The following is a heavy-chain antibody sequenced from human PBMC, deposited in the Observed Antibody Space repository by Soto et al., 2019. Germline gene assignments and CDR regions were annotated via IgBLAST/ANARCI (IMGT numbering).Heavy chain of an antibody. CDR2: IDWDDDK. CDR3: ARTRGYCSGGSCYFDY. J-gene: IGHJ4*02. D-gene: IGHD2-15*01. V-gene: IGHV2-70*04. CDR1: GFSLSTSGMR. Sequence: SGPTLVNPTQTLTLTCTFSGFSLSTSGMRVSWIRQPPGKALEWLARIDWDDDKFYSTSLKTRLTISKDTSKNQVVLTMTNMDPVDTATYYCARTRGYCSGGSCYFDYWGQGTLVTSPQ.